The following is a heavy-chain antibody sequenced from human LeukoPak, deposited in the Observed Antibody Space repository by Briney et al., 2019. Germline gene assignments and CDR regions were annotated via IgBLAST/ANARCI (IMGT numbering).Heavy chain of an antibody. J-gene: IGHJ5*02. CDR2: TYYRSKWYN. Sequence: SQTLSLTCAISGDSVSSNSAAWNWTRQSPSRGLEWLGRTYYRSKWYNDYAVSVKSRITINPDTSKNQFSLQLNSVTPEDTAVYYCARDQYLHISNWFDPWGQGTLVTVSS. CDR3: ARDQYLHISNWFDP. V-gene: IGHV6-1*01. CDR1: GDSVSSNSAA. D-gene: IGHD2-2*01.